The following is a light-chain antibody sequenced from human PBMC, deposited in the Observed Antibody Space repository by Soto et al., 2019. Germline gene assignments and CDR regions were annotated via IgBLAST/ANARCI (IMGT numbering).Light chain of an antibody. V-gene: IGLV1-40*01. CDR3: QSYDSSLSAL. Sequence: QPVLTQPPSVSGAPGQRVTISCTGGSSNIGAGYDVHWYQKLPGTAPKLLIYANSNRPSGVPDRFSGSKSGTSASLAITGLQVEDEADYYCQSYDSSLSALFGGGTKLTVL. CDR1: SSNIGAGYD. CDR2: ANS. J-gene: IGLJ3*02.